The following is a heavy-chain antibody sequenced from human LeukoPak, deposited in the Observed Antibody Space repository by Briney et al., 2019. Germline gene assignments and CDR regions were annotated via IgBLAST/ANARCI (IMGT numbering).Heavy chain of an antibody. J-gene: IGHJ4*02. CDR1: GGSISSSSYY. CDR2: IYYSGST. V-gene: IGHV4-39*07. D-gene: IGHD3-3*01. CDR3: ARGQYYDFWSGYYTPPLDY. Sequence: PSETLSLTCTVSGGSISSSSYYWGWLRQPPGKGLEWIGSIYYSGSTYYNPSLKSRVTISVDTSKNQFSLKLSSVTAADTAVYYCARGQYYDFWSGYYTPPLDYWGQGTLVTVSS.